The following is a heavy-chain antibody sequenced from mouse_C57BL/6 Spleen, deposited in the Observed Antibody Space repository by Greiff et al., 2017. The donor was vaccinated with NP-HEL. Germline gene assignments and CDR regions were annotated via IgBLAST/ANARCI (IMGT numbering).Heavy chain of an antibody. CDR1: GYTFTDYE. CDR2: IDPETGGT. J-gene: IGHJ2*01. D-gene: IGHD2-3*01. Sequence: ESGAELVRPGASVTLSCKASGYTFTDYEMHWVKQTPVHGLEWIGAIDPETGGTAYNQKFKGKAILTADKSSSTAYMELRSLTSEDSAVYYCTRGGYYVDDYWGQGTTLTVSS. V-gene: IGHV1-15*01. CDR3: TRGGYYVDDY.